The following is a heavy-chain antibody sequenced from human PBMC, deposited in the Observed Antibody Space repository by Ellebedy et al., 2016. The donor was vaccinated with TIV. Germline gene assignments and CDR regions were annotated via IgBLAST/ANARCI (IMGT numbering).Heavy chain of an antibody. CDR2: IDSGGST. V-gene: IGHV3-66*01. CDR1: GFTVSSNY. J-gene: IGHJ5*02. Sequence: PGGSLRLSCAASGFTVSSNYMSWVRQAPGKGLQWVSLIDSGGSTYYADSVKGRYTISRDNSKKILYLQMNSLRTEDTAVYYCARVPWGSGAVNWFDPWGQGTLVTVSS. CDR3: ARVPWGSGAVNWFDP. D-gene: IGHD3-10*01.